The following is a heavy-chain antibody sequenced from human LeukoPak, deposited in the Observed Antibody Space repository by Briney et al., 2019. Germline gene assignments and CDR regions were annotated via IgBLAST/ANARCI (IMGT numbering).Heavy chain of an antibody. V-gene: IGHV4-59*01. CDR3: AAHNSSWHSYYYNHGLDV. J-gene: IGHJ6*02. Sequence: SETLSLTCTVSGGSNSSSSWSWIRQAPGKGLEWIGYIYHSGSTNYNPSLKSRVTISVETSKNQFSLKLSSVTAADTAVYYCAAHNSSWHSYYYNHGLDVWGQGTTVTVSS. CDR1: GGSNSSSS. D-gene: IGHD6-13*01. CDR2: IYHSGST.